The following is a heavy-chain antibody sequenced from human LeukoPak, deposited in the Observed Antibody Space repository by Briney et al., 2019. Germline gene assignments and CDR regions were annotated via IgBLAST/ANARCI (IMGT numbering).Heavy chain of an antibody. J-gene: IGHJ3*01. D-gene: IGHD3-10*01. CDR1: GGSISSGDYY. CDR2: IYYSGST. V-gene: IGHV4-30-4*01. Sequence: SQTLSLTCTVSGGSISSGDYYWSWIRQPPGKGLEWIGYIYYSGSTYYNPSLKSRVTISVDTSKNQFSLKLSSVTAADTAVYYCARLVRGPNDAFDLWGQGTMVTVSS. CDR3: ARLVRGPNDAFDL.